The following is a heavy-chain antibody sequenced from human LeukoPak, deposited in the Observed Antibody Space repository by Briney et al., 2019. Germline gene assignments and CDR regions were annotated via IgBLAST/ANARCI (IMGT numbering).Heavy chain of an antibody. CDR1: GFTFSRYA. J-gene: IGHJ4*02. V-gene: IGHV3-23*01. D-gene: IGHD1-26*01. CDR2: LSDSGGST. Sequence: GGSLRLSCAASGFTFSRYAMNWVRQAPGKGLAWVSALSDSGGSTYYADSVKGRFTISRDNSKNTLYLQRDSLRAEYTAVYYCAKRASDFWGQGTLVTVSS. CDR3: AKRASDF.